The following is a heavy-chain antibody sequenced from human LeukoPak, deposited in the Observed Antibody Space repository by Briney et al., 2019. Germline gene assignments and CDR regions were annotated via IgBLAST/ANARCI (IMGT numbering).Heavy chain of an antibody. CDR1: GFTFSSYS. CDR3: AKFRPQLVGRLYFDY. Sequence: PGGSLRLSCAASGFTFSSYSMNWVRQAPGKGLEWVSAISGSGGSTYYADSVKGRFTISRDNSKNTLYLQMNSLRAEDTAVYYCAKFRPQLVGRLYFDYWGQGTLVTVSS. D-gene: IGHD6-13*01. CDR2: ISGSGGST. V-gene: IGHV3-23*01. J-gene: IGHJ4*02.